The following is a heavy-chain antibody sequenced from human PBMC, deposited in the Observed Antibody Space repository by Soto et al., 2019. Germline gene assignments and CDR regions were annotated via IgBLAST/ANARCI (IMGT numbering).Heavy chain of an antibody. CDR3: ARETPFDGDFDY. V-gene: IGHV4-59*01. CDR1: GGSISSYY. Sequence: SETLSLTCTVSGGSISSYYWSWIRQPPGKGLEWIGYIYYSGSTNYNPSLKSRVTISVDTSKNQFSLKLSSVTAADTAVYYCARETPFDGDFDYWGQGTRVTVS. D-gene: IGHD4-17*01. J-gene: IGHJ4*02. CDR2: IYYSGST.